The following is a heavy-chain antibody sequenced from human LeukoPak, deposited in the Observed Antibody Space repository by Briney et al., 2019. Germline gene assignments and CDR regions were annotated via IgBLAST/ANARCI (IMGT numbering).Heavy chain of an antibody. J-gene: IGHJ6*02. CDR1: GGSISSGIYS. Sequence: SETLSLTCAVSGGSISSGIYSWRWLRQPAGRGLECIGYIYHRGSTYYNPSLTSRVTISVDRSKNQFSLKMSSVTAADTAVYYCARGLGYYGSGSYYNVERYYYYGMDVWGQGTTVTVSS. CDR2: IYHRGST. CDR3: ARGLGYYGSGSYYNVERYYYYGMDV. D-gene: IGHD3-10*01. V-gene: IGHV4-30-2*01.